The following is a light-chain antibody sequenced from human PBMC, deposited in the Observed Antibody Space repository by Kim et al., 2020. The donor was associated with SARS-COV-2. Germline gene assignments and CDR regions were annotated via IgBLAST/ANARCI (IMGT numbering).Light chain of an antibody. CDR3: QVWDATKDRYV. CDR1: NIGSKS. V-gene: IGLV3-21*02. Sequence: SYELTQPPSVSVAPGQTATMTCGGDNIGSKSVHWYQQRPGQAPVLVIYDDGERPSGIPERFSGSNSRNTATLTITRVEAGDGADYYCQVWDATKDRYVFGSGTKVTVL. J-gene: IGLJ1*01. CDR2: DDG.